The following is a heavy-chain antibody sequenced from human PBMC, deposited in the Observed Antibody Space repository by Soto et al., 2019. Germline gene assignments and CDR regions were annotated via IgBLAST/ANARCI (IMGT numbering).Heavy chain of an antibody. CDR3: ARVAYYESGGYSVEGNDYYGMDV. CDR1: GFTFSRHG. V-gene: IGHV3-30*04. J-gene: IGHJ6*02. CDR2: VSSDGEKK. Sequence: QVQLVESGGSVVQPGRSLRLSCGVYGFTFSRHGMPWVRQAPGKGLEWVAVVSSDGEKKYYADSVQGRFTISRDNSNNTHFLQMTSLRTEDTAVYYCARVAYYESGGYSVEGNDYYGMDVWGQGTTVTVSS. D-gene: IGHD3-22*01.